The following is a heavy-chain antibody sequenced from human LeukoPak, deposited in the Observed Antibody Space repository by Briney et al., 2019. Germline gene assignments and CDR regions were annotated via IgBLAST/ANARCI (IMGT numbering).Heavy chain of an antibody. CDR1: GFTFSNGW. Sequence: PGGSLRLSCAASGFTFSNGWMTWVRQAPGKGLEWVGRIKSKTDGGTIDYAAPVKGRFTISRDDSKNTLYLQKKSLRTEDTAVYYCTTDRGMTTMSIFGYWGQGTLVTVSS. D-gene: IGHD5-24*01. CDR2: IKSKTDGGTI. V-gene: IGHV3-15*01. J-gene: IGHJ4*02. CDR3: TTDRGMTTMSIFGY.